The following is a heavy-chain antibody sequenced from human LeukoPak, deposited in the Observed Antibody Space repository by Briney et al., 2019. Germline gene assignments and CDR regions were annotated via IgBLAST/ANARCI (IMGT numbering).Heavy chain of an antibody. CDR1: GGPISNNY. CDR2: IYDSGST. J-gene: IGHJ3*01. V-gene: IGHV4-59*08. CDR3: ARSYGDYITGAYAFDV. Sequence: SETLSLTCTVSGGPISNNYWSWIRQPPEKGLEWIGYIYDSGSTNYNPSLKRRLTISVDTSKNQFSLKLSSVTAADSAVYYCARSYGDYITGAYAFDVWGQGTMVTVSS. D-gene: IGHD4-17*01.